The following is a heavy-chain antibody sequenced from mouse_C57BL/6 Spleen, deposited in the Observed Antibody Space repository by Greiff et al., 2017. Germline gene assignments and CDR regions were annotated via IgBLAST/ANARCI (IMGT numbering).Heavy chain of an antibody. CDR3: ARDSAYHWYFDV. V-gene: IGHV5-16*01. Sequence: EVQVVESEGGLVQPGSSMKLSCTASGFTFSDYYMAWVRQVPEKGLEWVANINYDGSSTYYLDSLKSRFIISRDNAKNILYLQMSSLKSEDTATYYCARDSAYHWYFDVWGTGTTVTVSS. CDR2: INYDGSST. J-gene: IGHJ1*03. CDR1: GFTFSDYY. D-gene: IGHD6-5*01.